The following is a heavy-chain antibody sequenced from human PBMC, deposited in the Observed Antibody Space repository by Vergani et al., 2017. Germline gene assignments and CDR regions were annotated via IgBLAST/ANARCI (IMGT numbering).Heavy chain of an antibody. CDR3: ARDNKQLRPRAFDL. V-gene: IGHV4-61*02. CDR2: ISASGNA. CDR1: GGSISAGYYF. D-gene: IGHD4-23*01. J-gene: IGHJ3*01. Sequence: QVQLQASGPGRVKTSQTLSLTCTMSGGSISAGYYFWSWIRQPAGKGLEWLGHISASGNASHSPSLKTRVSMSVDTSKNQFSLTLTSVTAADTAVYYCARDNKQLRPRAFDLWGQGTMVTVSS.